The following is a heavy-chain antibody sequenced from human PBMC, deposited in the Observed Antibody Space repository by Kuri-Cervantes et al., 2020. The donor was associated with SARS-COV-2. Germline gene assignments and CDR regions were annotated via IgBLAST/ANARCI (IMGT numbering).Heavy chain of an antibody. CDR1: GFTFSSYA. D-gene: IGHD1-26*01. Sequence: GGSLRLSCAASGFTFSSYAMHWVRQAPGKGLERVAVISYDGSNKYYADSVKGRFTISRDNSKNTLYLQMNSLRAEDTAVYYCARDSLGIVIPLNYFDYWGQGTLVTVSS. V-gene: IGHV3-30-3*01. CDR2: ISYDGSNK. CDR3: ARDSLGIVIPLNYFDY. J-gene: IGHJ4*02.